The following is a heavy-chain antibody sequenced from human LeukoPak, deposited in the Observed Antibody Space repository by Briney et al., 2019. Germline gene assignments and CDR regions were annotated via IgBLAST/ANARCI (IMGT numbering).Heavy chain of an antibody. CDR3: AGVASRVPPQSTIVVPVSYFDS. CDR2: INDTGSA. D-gene: IGHD3-22*01. Sequence: PSETLSLTCAVNGGSLSGYVWTWIRQPPGKRLEWIAEINDTGSASYKPSLRSRVTISIDMSQKQFSLTVTSMTAADTAVYFCAGVASRVPPQSTIVVPVSYFDSWAREPWSPSLQ. J-gene: IGHJ4*02. V-gene: IGHV4-34*01. CDR1: GGSLSGYV.